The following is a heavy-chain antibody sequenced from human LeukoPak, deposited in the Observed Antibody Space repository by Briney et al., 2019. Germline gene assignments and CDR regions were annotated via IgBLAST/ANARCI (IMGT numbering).Heavy chain of an antibody. CDR2: MSYHGSDK. CDR1: GFTFSDYA. Sequence: GGSLRLSCVVSGFTFSDYAMHWVRQAPGKGLEWVAFMSYHGSDKYYADSVKGRFTISRDDSKNTLHLQINSLRTDDTAVYYCTRDPHRQFFDFWGQGTMVTVSS. J-gene: IGHJ3*01. CDR3: TRDPHRQFFDF. V-gene: IGHV3-30*04.